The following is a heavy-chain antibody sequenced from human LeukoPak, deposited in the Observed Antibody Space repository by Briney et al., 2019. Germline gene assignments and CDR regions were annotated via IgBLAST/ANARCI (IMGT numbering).Heavy chain of an antibody. CDR3: TTTIRGYSGYEIDY. CDR2: IKSKTDGGTT. D-gene: IGHD5-12*01. CDR1: GFTFSNAW. V-gene: IGHV3-15*01. Sequence: PGGSLRLSCAGSGFTFSNAWMSWVRQAPGKGLEWVGRIKSKTDGGTTDYAAPVKGRFTISRDDSKNTLYLQMNSLKTEDTAVYYCTTTIRGYSGYEIDYWGQGTLVTVSS. J-gene: IGHJ4*02.